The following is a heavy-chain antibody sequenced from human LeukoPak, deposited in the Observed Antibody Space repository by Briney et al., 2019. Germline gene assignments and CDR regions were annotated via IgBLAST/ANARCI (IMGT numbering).Heavy chain of an antibody. J-gene: IGHJ4*02. D-gene: IGHD6-19*01. Sequence: SETLSLTCAVYGGSFSGYNWSWIRQPPGKGLEWIGEINHSGSTNYNPSLKSRVTISVDTSKNQFSLKLSSVTAADTAVYYCARDPRLGPIRYFDYWSQGTLVTVSS. CDR1: GGSFSGYN. V-gene: IGHV4-34*01. CDR3: ARDPRLGPIRYFDY. CDR2: INHSGST.